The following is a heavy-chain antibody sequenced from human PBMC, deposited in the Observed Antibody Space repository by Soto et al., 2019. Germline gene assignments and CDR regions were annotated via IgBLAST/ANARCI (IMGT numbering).Heavy chain of an antibody. CDR1: GGSISGYY. J-gene: IGHJ6*02. Sequence: PSETLSLTCTVSGGSISGYYWSWIRQPPGKGLEWIGYIYYSGSTNYNPSLKSRVTISVDTSKNQFSLKLSSVTAADTAVYYCARLLYIHYSPLGMDVWGQGTTVTVSS. D-gene: IGHD2-2*02. CDR2: IYYSGST. V-gene: IGHV4-59*01. CDR3: ARLLYIHYSPLGMDV.